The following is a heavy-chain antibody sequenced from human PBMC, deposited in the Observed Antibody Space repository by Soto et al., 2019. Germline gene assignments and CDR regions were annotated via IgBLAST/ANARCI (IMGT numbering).Heavy chain of an antibody. CDR3: ARASHLVVPAAMDY. D-gene: IGHD2-2*01. Sequence: SETLSLTCAVYGGSFSGYYWSWIRQPPGKGLEWIGEINHSGSTNYNPSLKSRVTISVDTSKNQFSLKLSSVTAADTAVYYCARASHLVVPAAMDYWGQGTLVTVSS. J-gene: IGHJ4*02. V-gene: IGHV4-34*01. CDR2: INHSGST. CDR1: GGSFSGYY.